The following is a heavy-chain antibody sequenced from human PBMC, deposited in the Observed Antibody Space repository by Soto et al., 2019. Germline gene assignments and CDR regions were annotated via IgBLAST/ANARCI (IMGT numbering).Heavy chain of an antibody. Sequence: GGSLRLSCAASGFTFSSYWMHWVRQAPGKGLVWVSRINSDGSSTSYADSVKGRFTISRDNAKNTLYLQMNSLRAEDTAVYYCARVMDYDFWSGYYTYYMDVWGKGTTVTVSS. V-gene: IGHV3-74*01. D-gene: IGHD3-3*01. CDR2: INSDGSST. CDR1: GFTFSSYW. CDR3: ARVMDYDFWSGYYTYYMDV. J-gene: IGHJ6*03.